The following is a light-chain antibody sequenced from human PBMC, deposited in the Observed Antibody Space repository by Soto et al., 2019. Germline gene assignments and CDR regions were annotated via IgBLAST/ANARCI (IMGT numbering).Light chain of an antibody. Sequence: QMTQSPVTLSATVGDRVTIACRASQNIIRDLAWYQQKPGKAPKLLIYDASSLESGVPSRFSGRGSGTEFTLTISSLQADDFATYYCQQYHTDWTFGQGTKVDIK. V-gene: IGKV1-5*01. CDR2: DAS. CDR1: QNIIRD. J-gene: IGKJ1*01. CDR3: QQYHTDWT.